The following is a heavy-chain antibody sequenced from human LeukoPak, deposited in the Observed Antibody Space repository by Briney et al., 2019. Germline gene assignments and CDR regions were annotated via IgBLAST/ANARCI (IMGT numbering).Heavy chain of an antibody. CDR3: ARNPHWMVRGVIT. V-gene: IGHV4-38-2*01. CDR2: IYHSGST. J-gene: IGHJ5*02. D-gene: IGHD3-10*01. Sequence: SETLSLTCAVSGYSISSGYYWGWIRQPPEKGLEWIGSIYHSGSTYYNPSLKSRVTISVDTSKNQFSLKLNSVTAADTAVYYCARNPHWMVRGVITWGQGTLVTVSS. CDR1: GYSISSGYY.